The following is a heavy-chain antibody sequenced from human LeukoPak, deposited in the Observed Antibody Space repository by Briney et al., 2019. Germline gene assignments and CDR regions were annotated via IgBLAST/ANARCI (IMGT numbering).Heavy chain of an antibody. CDR2: IYYSGST. Sequence: SETLSLTCSVSGGSISSGDYYWTWIRQPPGKGLEWIGYIYYSGSTYYNPSLKSRVIISVDTSKNQFSLKLSSVTAADTAVYFCARVHCSSTSCYPFDPWGQGTLVTVSS. CDR1: GGSISSGDYY. CDR3: ARVHCSSTSCYPFDP. V-gene: IGHV4-30-4*08. J-gene: IGHJ5*02. D-gene: IGHD2-2*01.